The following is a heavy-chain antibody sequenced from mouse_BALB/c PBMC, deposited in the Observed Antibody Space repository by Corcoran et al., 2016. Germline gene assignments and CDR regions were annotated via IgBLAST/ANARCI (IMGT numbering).Heavy chain of an antibody. V-gene: IGHV1S34*01. CDR2: ISCYNGAT. D-gene: IGHD2-3*01. Sequence: LVKTGASVKISCKASGYSFTGYYMHWVKQSHGKSLEWIGYISCYNGATSYNQKFKGKATFTVDTSSSTAYMQFNSLTSEDSAVYYCARVDGYYNAMDYWGQGTSVTVSS. J-gene: IGHJ4*01. CDR1: GYSFTGYY. CDR3: ARVDGYYNAMDY.